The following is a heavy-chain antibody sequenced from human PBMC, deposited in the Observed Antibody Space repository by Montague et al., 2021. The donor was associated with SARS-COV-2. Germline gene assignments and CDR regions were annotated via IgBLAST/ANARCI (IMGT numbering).Heavy chain of an antibody. D-gene: IGHD3-9*01. V-gene: IGHV2-5*02. CDR2: IYWDDDK. Sequence: PALVKPTQTLTLTCTFSGFSLSTSGVGVGWIRQPPGKALEWLALIYWDDDKRYSPSLKSRLTITKDTSKNQVALTMTNMDPVDTATYYCAHKTGLRYFDWLFQTNPTGGYFDLWGRGTLVTVSS. CDR3: AHKTGLRYFDWLFQTNPTGGYFDL. J-gene: IGHJ2*01. CDR1: GFSLSTSGVG.